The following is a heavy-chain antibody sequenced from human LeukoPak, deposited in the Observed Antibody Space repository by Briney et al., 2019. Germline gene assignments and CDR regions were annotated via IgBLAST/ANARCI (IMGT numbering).Heavy chain of an antibody. CDR1: GGSISSYY. D-gene: IGHD1-1*01. J-gene: IGHJ4*02. Sequence: SETLSLTCTVSGGSISSYYWSWIRQPAGKGLEWIGRIYTSGSTNYNPSLKSRVTISVDTSKNQFSLKLNSVIATDTAVYYCASEGTTFSSFDYWGQGTLVTVSS. CDR2: IYTSGST. CDR3: ASEGTTFSSFDY. V-gene: IGHV4-4*07.